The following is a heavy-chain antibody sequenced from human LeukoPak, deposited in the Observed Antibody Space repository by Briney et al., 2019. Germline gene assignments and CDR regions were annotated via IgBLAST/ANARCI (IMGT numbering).Heavy chain of an antibody. Sequence: SETLSLTCTVSGGSISSSSYYWGWIRQSPGKGLEWIGSISGSGTTYYNPSLKSRVTISVDTSKNQFSLKLSPVTAADTAVYYCARDGYSQGYFDYWGQGTLVTVSS. CDR2: ISGSGTT. D-gene: IGHD2-15*01. J-gene: IGHJ4*02. V-gene: IGHV4-39*07. CDR1: GGSISSSSYY. CDR3: ARDGYSQGYFDY.